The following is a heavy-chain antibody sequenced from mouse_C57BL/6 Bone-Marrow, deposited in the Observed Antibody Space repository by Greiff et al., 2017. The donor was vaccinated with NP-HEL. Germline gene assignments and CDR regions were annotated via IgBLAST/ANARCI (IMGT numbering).Heavy chain of an antibody. J-gene: IGHJ4*01. V-gene: IGHV1-19*01. D-gene: IGHD6-1*01. CDR2: INPYNGGT. CDR3: ARVKPDYDGMDY. CDR1: GYTFTDYY. Sequence: EVKLQESGPVLVKPGASVKMSCKASGYTFTDYYMNWVKQSHGKSLEWIGVINPYNGGTSYNQKFKGKATLTVDKSSSTAYMELNSLTSEDSAVYYCARVKPDYDGMDYWGQGTSVTVSS.